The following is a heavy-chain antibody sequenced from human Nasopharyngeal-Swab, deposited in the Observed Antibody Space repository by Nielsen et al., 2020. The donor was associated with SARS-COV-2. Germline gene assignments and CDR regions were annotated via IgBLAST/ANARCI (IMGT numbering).Heavy chain of an antibody. V-gene: IGHV1-46*01. J-gene: IGHJ6*02. CDR3: ARDKSVIVVVITTHPYGMDV. D-gene: IGHD3-22*01. Sequence: WVRQAPRLGLEWMGIINPSGGSTSYAQKLQGRVTMTRDTSTSTVYMELSSLRSEDTAVYYCARDKSVIVVVITTHPYGMDVWGQGTTVTVSS. CDR2: INPSGGST.